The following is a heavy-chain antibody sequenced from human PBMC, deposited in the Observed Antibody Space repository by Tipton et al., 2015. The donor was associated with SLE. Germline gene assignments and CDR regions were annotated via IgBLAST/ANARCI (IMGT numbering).Heavy chain of an antibody. CDR2: ISSSSSYI. CDR3: ARDPGDWGYDY. D-gene: IGHD7-27*01. V-gene: IGHV3-21*01. CDR1: GFTFSSYS. Sequence: SLRLSCVASGFTFSSYSMNWVRQAPGKGLEWVSSISSSSSYIYYADSVKGRLTISRDNAKNSLYLQMNSLRAEDTAVYYCARDPGDWGYDYWGQGTQVTVSS. J-gene: IGHJ4*02.